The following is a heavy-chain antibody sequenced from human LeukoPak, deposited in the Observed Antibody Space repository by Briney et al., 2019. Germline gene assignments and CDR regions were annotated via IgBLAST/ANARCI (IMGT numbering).Heavy chain of an antibody. CDR2: INPYNGNT. V-gene: IGHV1-18*01. CDR1: GYTFTSYG. D-gene: IGHD5-18*01. J-gene: IGHJ5*02. Sequence: GASVKVSCKASGYTFTSYGISWVRQAPGQGLEWMGWINPYNGNTNYAQKLQGRVTMTTDTSTSTAYMELRSLRSDDTAVYYCARDFRAAMVSDWFDPWGQGTLVTVSS. CDR3: ARDFRAAMVSDWFDP.